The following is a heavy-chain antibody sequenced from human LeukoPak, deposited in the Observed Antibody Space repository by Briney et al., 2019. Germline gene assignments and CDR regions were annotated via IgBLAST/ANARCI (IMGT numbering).Heavy chain of an antibody. CDR2: IRYDGSNK. D-gene: IGHD1-26*01. V-gene: IGHV3-30*02. CDR1: GFTFSSYG. Sequence: PGGSLRLSCAASGFTFSSYGMHWVRQAPGKGLEWVAFIRYDGSNKYYADSVKGRFTISRDNSKNTLYLQMNSLRAEDTAVYYCAKDLIGIFARVGATLSFDYWGQGTLVTVSS. J-gene: IGHJ4*02. CDR3: AKDLIGIFARVGATLSFDY.